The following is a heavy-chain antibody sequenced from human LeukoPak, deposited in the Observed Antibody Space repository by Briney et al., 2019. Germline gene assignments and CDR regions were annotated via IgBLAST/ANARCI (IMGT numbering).Heavy chain of an antibody. J-gene: IGHJ4*02. CDR3: ASGYDSSGYLTY. CDR2: IYHSGST. D-gene: IGHD3-22*01. Sequence: SETLSLTCAVSGGSISSSNWWSWVRQPPGRGLEWIGEIYHSGSTNYNPSLKSRVTISVDKSKNQFSLKLSSVTAADTAVYYCASGYDSSGYLTYWGQGTLVTVSS. V-gene: IGHV4-4*02. CDR1: GGSISSSNW.